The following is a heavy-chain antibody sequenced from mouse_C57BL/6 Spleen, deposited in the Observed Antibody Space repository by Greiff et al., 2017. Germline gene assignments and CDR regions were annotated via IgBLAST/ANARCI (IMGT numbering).Heavy chain of an antibody. CDR1: GYSFTSYC. Sequence: VQLQQSGPVLARPGASVKMSCKTSGYSFTSYCMHWVQQRPGQGLEWIGAIYPGNSDTSYNQKFKGKAKLTAVPSASTAYMELSRLTNEHAAVYYCTRGGTSVVTHFDYWGHGATLTVSS. D-gene: IGHD1-1*01. CDR2: IYPGNSDT. CDR3: TRGGTSVVTHFDY. J-gene: IGHJ2*01. V-gene: IGHV1-5*01.